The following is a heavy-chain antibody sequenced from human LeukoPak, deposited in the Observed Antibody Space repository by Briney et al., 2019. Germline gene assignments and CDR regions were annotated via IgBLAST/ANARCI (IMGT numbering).Heavy chain of an antibody. Sequence: HPGRSLRLSCAASGLTFSSYEMNWVRQAPGKWREWVSYIISSGSTIYYADSVKGRFTISRDNAKNSLYLQMNSLRAEDTAVYYCARGYCSSTNCYGFFRYWGQGTLVTVSS. D-gene: IGHD2-2*01. CDR2: IISSGSTI. CDR3: ARGYCSSTNCYGFFRY. J-gene: IGHJ4*02. V-gene: IGHV3-48*03. CDR1: GLTFSSYE.